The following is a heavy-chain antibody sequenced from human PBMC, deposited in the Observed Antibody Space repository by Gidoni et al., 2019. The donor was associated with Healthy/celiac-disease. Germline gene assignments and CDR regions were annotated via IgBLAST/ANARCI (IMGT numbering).Heavy chain of an antibody. D-gene: IGHD4-4*01. J-gene: IGHJ6*02. CDR2: INHSGST. CDR1: GGAFSGDY. Sequence: QVQLQQWGAGLLKPSETLSLTCAVYGGAFSGDYWSGIRQPPGTGREWLGEINHSGSTNSNPSLKSRVTISVDTSKNQFSLKLSSVTAADTAVYYCARGNDYSRSAYYYYGMDVWGQGTTVTVSS. CDR3: ARGNDYSRSAYYYYGMDV. V-gene: IGHV4-34*01.